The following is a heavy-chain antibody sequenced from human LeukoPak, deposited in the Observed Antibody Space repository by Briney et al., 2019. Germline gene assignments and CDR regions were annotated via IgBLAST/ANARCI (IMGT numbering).Heavy chain of an antibody. J-gene: IGHJ3*02. CDR1: GYTFTSYY. CDR2: INPSGGST. V-gene: IGHV1-46*01. CDR3: ARGAVGVAVLRNAFDI. D-gene: IGHD6-19*01. Sequence: ASVKVSCKASGYTFTSYYMHWVRQAPGQGLEWMGIINPSGGSTSYAQKFQGRVTMTRDMSTSTVYMELSSLRAEDTAVYYCARGAVGVAVLRNAFDIWGQGTMVTVSS.